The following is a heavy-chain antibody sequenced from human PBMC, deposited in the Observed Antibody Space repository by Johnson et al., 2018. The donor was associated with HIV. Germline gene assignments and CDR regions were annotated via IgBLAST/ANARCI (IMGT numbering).Heavy chain of an antibody. J-gene: IGHJ3*02. CDR2: INWNVDST. V-gene: IGHV3-20*04. D-gene: IGHD1-26*01. Sequence: MLLVESGGGVVRPGGSLRLSCAASGFTFDDYGMSWVRQVPGKGLEWVSGINWNVDSTGYAASVKGRFTISRDNAKNSLYLQMNSLRAEDTALYYRACLVGTTGRNDGFDIWGQGTMVTVSS. CDR1: GFTFDDYG. CDR3: ACLVGTTGRNDGFDI.